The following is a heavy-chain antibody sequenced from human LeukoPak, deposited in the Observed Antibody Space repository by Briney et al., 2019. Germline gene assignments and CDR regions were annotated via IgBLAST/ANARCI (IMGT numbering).Heavy chain of an antibody. J-gene: IGHJ4*02. CDR2: IYYSGST. V-gene: IGHV4-39*07. CDR3: ARSKDILTGYCFDY. D-gene: IGHD3-9*01. Sequence: SETLSLTCTVSGGSISSSSYYWGWVRQPPGKGLEWIGTIYYSGSTYYNPSLKSRVTISVDTSKNQFSLKLSSVTAADTAVYYCARSKDILTGYCFDYWGQGTLVTVSS. CDR1: GGSISSSSYY.